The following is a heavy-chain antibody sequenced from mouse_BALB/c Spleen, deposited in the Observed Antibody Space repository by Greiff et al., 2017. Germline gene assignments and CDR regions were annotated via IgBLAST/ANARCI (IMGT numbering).Heavy chain of an antibody. D-gene: IGHD2-1*01. CDR3: ANGNLFAY. V-gene: IGHV5-4*02. CDR2: ISDGGSYT. J-gene: IGHJ3*01. CDR1: GFTFSDYY. Sequence: EVKLQESGGGLVKPGGSLKLSCAASGFTFSDYYMYWVRQTPEKRLEWVATISDGGSYTYYPDSVKGRFTISRDNAKNNLYLQMSSLKSEDTAMYYCANGNLFAYWGQGTLVTVSA.